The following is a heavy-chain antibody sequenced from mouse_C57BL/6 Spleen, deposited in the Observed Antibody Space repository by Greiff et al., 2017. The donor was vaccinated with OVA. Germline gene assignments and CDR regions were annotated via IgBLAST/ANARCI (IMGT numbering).Heavy chain of an antibody. D-gene: IGHD2-3*01. V-gene: IGHV1-15*01. CDR3: TRGPDGSLRYAY. Sequence: VQLQPSWAELVRPGASVTLSCKASGYSFTDYEMHWVKQPPVHGLEWIGAIVPETGGNAYNQKFKGKALLTADQSSSTAYMELRSLTSEDSAVYYCTRGPDGSLRYAYWGQGTLVTVSA. CDR2: IVPETGGN. J-gene: IGHJ3*01. CDR1: GYSFTDYE.